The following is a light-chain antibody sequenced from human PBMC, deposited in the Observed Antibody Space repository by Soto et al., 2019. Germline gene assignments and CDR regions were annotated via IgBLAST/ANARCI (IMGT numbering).Light chain of an antibody. J-gene: IGLJ3*02. CDR1: SSNIGAGYD. V-gene: IGLV1-40*01. CDR2: GNS. CDR3: PSYDGSLSGGV. Sequence: QSVLTQPPSVSGAPGRRVTISCTGSSSNIGAGYDVHWYQQLPGTAPKLLIYGNSNRPSGVPDRFSGSKSGTSASLAITGLQAEDEADYYCPSYDGSLSGGVFGGGTKLPVL.